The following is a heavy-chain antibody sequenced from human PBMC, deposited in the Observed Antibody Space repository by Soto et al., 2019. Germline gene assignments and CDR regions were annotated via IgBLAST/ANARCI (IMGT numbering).Heavy chain of an antibody. J-gene: IGHJ4*02. CDR2: INAGNGNI. V-gene: IGHV1-3*01. Sequence: GASVKVSCKASGYTFTSYDINWVRQATGQRLEWMGWINAGNGNIKYSQKFQGRVTITRDTSASTVYMELSSLTSEDTAVYYCARTVAGTFRLDYWGQGTLVTVSS. CDR3: ARTVAGTFRLDY. D-gene: IGHD6-19*01. CDR1: GYTFTSYD.